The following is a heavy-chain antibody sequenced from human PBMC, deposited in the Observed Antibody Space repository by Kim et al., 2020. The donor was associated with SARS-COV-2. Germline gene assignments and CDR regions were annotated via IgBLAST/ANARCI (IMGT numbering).Heavy chain of an antibody. CDR2: IYPGDSDT. V-gene: IGHV5-51*01. D-gene: IGHD3-22*01. CDR1: GYRFTSYW. Sequence: GESLKIFCKGSGYRFTSYWIAWVRQMPGKGLEWMGIIYPGDSDTTYSPSFQGQVTISADKSISTAYLQWSSLKASDTARYYCARRDYYDSSGYYLYYDYWGQGTLVTVSS. CDR3: ARRDYYDSSGYYLYYDY. J-gene: IGHJ4*02.